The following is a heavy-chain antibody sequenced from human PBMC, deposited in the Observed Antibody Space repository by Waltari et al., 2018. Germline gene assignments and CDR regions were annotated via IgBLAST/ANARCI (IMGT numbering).Heavy chain of an antibody. CDR1: GGTFSSYA. Sequence: QVQLVQSGAEVKKPGSSVKVYCTASGGTFSSYAISWVPQAPGQGLEWMGRIIPILGIANYAQKFQGRVTITADKSTSTAYMELSSLRSEDTAVYYCARDPSRLYYDIWYYYGMDVWGQGTTVTVSS. V-gene: IGHV1-69*04. D-gene: IGHD3-9*01. CDR3: ARDPSRLYYDIWYYYGMDV. CDR2: IIPILGIA. J-gene: IGHJ6*02.